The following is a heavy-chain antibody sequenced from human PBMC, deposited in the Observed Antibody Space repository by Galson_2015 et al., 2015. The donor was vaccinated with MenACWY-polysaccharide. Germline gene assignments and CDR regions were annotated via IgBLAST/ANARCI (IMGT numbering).Heavy chain of an antibody. Sequence: SVKVSCKASGYTFTGYFMHWVRQAPGQGLEWLGWIYPNSGGTSYAQKFQGRVTMTRDTSISTAYMELSSLRSDDTAVYYCARKFQRGHDYWGQGTLVTVSS. CDR1: GYTFTGYF. CDR2: IYPNSGGT. CDR3: ARKFQRGHDY. V-gene: IGHV1-2*02. J-gene: IGHJ4*02.